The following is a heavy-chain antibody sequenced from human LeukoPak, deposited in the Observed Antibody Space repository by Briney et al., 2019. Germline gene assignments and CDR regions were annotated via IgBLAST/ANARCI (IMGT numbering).Heavy chain of an antibody. CDR3: ARDFGPYGMDV. J-gene: IGHJ6*02. D-gene: IGHD3-16*01. Sequence: PGGSLRLSCAASGISFSSSLMHWVRQAPGTGLVWVSRINSDGSTTNYADSVKGRFTISRDNAMSTLYLQMNSLRAEDTAVYYCARDFGPYGMDVWGQGTTVTVSS. V-gene: IGHV3-74*01. CDR1: GISFSSSL. CDR2: INSDGSTT.